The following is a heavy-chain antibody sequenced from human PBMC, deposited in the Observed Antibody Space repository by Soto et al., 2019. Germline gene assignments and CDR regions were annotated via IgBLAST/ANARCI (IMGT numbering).Heavy chain of an antibody. CDR2: ISDYNGNT. V-gene: IGHV1-18*04. D-gene: IGHD3-10*01. J-gene: IGHJ6*02. CDR3: ARDIPTMVRGVIIIYYYYGMDV. Sequence: QVQLVQSGAEVRQPGASVKVSCKASGYTFNKYGISWVRQAPGQGLEWMGWISDYNGNTIYAQKLQDRVTMTTDTSTRTAYMELRSLRSDDTAVYYCARDIPTMVRGVIIIYYYYGMDVWGQGTTVTVSS. CDR1: GYTFNKYG.